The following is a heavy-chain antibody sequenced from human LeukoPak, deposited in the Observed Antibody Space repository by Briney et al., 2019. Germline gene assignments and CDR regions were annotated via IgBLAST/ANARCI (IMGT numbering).Heavy chain of an antibody. Sequence: GGSLRLSCAASGFTFNSYSMNWVRQAPGKGLEWVSYISSSSNTIYYADSVKGRFTISRDNAKNSLYLQMNSLRAEDTAVYYCAKIVGAYADAFDIWGQGTMVTVSS. D-gene: IGHD1-26*01. CDR1: GFTFNSYS. J-gene: IGHJ3*02. V-gene: IGHV3-48*01. CDR3: AKIVGAYADAFDI. CDR2: ISSSSNTI.